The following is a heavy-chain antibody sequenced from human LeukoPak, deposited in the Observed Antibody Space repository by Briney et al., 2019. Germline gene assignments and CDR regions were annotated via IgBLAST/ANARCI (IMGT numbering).Heavy chain of an antibody. D-gene: IGHD5-18*01. V-gene: IGHV1-2*06. J-gene: IGHJ3*02. CDR2: INPNSGGT. CDR1: GYTFTGYY. CDR3: ARLDTAMVTDAFDI. Sequence: ASVKVSCKASGYTFTGYYMHWVRQAPGQGLEWMGRINPNSGGTNYAQKFQGRVTMIRDTSISTAYMELSRLRSDDTAVYYCARLDTAMVTDAFDIWGQGTMVTVSS.